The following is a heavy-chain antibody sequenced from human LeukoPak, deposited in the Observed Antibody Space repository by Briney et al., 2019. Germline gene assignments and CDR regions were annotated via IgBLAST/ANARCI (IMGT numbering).Heavy chain of an antibody. D-gene: IGHD3-10*01. Sequence: PSQTLSLTCTVSGGSISSGDYCWSWIRQPPGKGLEWIGYIYYSGSTYYTPSLKSRVTISVDMSKTQFSLKLSSVTAEDTAVYYCARDVPYYGSGSYFDYWGQGTLVTVSS. V-gene: IGHV4-30-4*01. CDR3: ARDVPYYGSGSYFDY. J-gene: IGHJ4*02. CDR2: IYYSGST. CDR1: GGSISSGDYC.